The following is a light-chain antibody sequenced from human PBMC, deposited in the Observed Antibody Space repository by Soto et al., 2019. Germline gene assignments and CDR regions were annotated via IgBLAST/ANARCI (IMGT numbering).Light chain of an antibody. J-gene: IGKJ3*01. CDR1: QSIGGW. CDR2: QGS. CDR3: LPYDSFSLFT. V-gene: IGKV1-5*03. Sequence: DIQMTQSPSTLSASVGDRVTITCRASQSIGGWLAWYQQKPGKAPNLLIYQGSRLQSGFPSRFSGSGSGTEFTPTISSLQPDDFATYDCLPYDSFSLFTFGPGTQVDI.